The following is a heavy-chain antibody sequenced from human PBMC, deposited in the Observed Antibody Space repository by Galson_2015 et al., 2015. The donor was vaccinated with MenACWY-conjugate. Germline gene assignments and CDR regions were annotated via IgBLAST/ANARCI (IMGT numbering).Heavy chain of an antibody. D-gene: IGHD2-8*02. V-gene: IGHV3-30*18. Sequence: SLRLSCAASGFTFSSYGMHWVRQAPGKGLEWVAVISYDGSNKYYADSVKGRFTISRDNSKNTLYLQMNSLRAEDTAVYYCAKDTGRPTNYYYYMDVWGKGTTVTVSS. CDR1: GFTFSSYG. CDR2: ISYDGSNK. J-gene: IGHJ6*03. CDR3: AKDTGRPTNYYYYMDV.